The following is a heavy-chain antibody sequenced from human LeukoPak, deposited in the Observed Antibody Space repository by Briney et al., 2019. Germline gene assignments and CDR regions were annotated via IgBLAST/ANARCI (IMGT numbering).Heavy chain of an antibody. CDR2: IYYSGST. J-gene: IGHJ5*02. Sequence: SQTLSLTCTVSGGSISSGDYYWSWIRQPPGKGPEWIGYIYYSGSTYYNPSLKSRVTISVDTSKNQFSLKLSSVTAADTAVYYCASVTTTDGFDPWGQGTLVTVSS. D-gene: IGHD4-17*01. CDR3: ASVTTTDGFDP. CDR1: GGSISSGDYY. V-gene: IGHV4-30-4*01.